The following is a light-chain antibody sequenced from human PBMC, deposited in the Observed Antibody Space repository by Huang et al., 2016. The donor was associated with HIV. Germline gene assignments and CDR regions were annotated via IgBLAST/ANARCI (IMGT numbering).Light chain of an antibody. CDR2: GAS. J-gene: IGKJ4*01. CDR1: QSVSNNY. Sequence: EFVLTQSPGTLSLSPGERATLSCRASQSVSNNYLDWYQQKPGQAPRLLIYGASSRDTGIPDRFSGSGSGTGFSRTISRLEPEDFAVYFCQQYGTLLTFGGGTKVEI. V-gene: IGKV3-20*01. CDR3: QQYGTLLT.